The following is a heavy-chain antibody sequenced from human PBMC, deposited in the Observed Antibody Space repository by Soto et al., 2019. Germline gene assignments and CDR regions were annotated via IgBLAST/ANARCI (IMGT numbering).Heavy chain of an antibody. CDR2: IFTVGGT. CDR1: GFTVSNYY. Sequence: PGGSLRLSWAASGFTVSNYYMSWVRQAPGKGLEWVSVIFTVGGTSYAASVKGGFTISRDNAKNSLYLQMDSLRAEDTAVYYCSSDPRLLDYWGPGTLVTVSS. CDR3: SSDPRLLDY. V-gene: IGHV3-53*01. J-gene: IGHJ4*02.